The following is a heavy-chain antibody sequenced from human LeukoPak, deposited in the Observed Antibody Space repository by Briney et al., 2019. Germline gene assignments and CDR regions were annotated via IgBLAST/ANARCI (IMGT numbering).Heavy chain of an antibody. D-gene: IGHD5-18*01. J-gene: IGHJ4*02. Sequence: SLRLSCAASGFTFDDYAMHWVRQAPGKGLEWVSGISWNSGSIGYADSVKGRFTISRDNAKNSLYLQMNSLRAEDTALYYCAKDNSYGSLVDWGQGTLVTVSS. V-gene: IGHV3-9*01. CDR3: AKDNSYGSLVD. CDR1: GFTFDDYA. CDR2: ISWNSGSI.